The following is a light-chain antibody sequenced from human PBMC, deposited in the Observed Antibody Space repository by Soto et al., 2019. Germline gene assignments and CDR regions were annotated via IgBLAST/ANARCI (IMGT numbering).Light chain of an antibody. CDR3: RQYNNWPPIT. J-gene: IGKJ5*01. V-gene: IGKV3-15*01. Sequence: EVVMTQSPATLSVSPGDRATLSCRASQNIGTNVAWYQHKPGQAPRLLIYGASTRATDIPPRFSGSGSGSEFSLTVSSLQSEDFAVYYCRQYNNWPPITFGQGTRLEIK. CDR2: GAS. CDR1: QNIGTN.